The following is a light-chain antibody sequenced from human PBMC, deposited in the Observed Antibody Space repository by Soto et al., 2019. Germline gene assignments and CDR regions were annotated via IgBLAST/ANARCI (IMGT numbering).Light chain of an antibody. CDR3: CSYTSSTTCD. CDR1: SSDVGGYNY. Sequence: QSVLTQPASVAGSPGQAIIISCTGTSSDVGGYNYVSWYQQHPGKAPKLIIYAVTNLPSGVSIRFSGSKSGNTASLTISRLQGEDEADYYCCSYTSSTTCDVGPGTKVTGL. J-gene: IGLJ1*01. CDR2: AVT. V-gene: IGLV2-14*01.